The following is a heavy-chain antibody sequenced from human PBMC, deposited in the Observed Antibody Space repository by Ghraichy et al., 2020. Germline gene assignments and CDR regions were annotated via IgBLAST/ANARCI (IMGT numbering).Heavy chain of an antibody. D-gene: IGHD3-10*01. V-gene: IGHV1-18*01. CDR1: GYTFTSYG. Sequence: ASVKVSCKASGYTFTSYGISWVRQAPGQGLEWMGWISAYNGNTNYAQKLQGRVTMTTDTSTSTAYMELRSLRSDDTAVYYCARDNYYGSGSYTPYYYYGMDVWGQGTTVTVSS. CDR2: ISAYNGNT. CDR3: ARDNYYGSGSYTPYYYYGMDV. J-gene: IGHJ6*02.